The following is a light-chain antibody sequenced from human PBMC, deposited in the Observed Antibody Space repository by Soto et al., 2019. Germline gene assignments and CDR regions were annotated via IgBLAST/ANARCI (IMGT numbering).Light chain of an antibody. CDR1: QDISNY. J-gene: IGKJ3*01. V-gene: IGKV1-27*01. CDR3: QKYNGAPPEP. Sequence: DIQMTQSPSSLSATVGDRVTFTCRASQDISNYLAWHQQKPGKVPKLLIYAASTLQPGVPSRFSGSGSGTDFTLTISSLQPEDVATYYCQKYNGAPPEPFGPGTKVSIK. CDR2: AAS.